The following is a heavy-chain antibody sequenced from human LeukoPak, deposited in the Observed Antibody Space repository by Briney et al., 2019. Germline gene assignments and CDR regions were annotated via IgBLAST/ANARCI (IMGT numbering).Heavy chain of an antibody. J-gene: IGHJ4*02. CDR3: ARGANSFDY. Sequence: PSETLSLTCTDSGGSISSYYWSWIRQPPGKGLEWIGYIYYSGSTNYNPSLKSRVTISVDTSKNQFSLKLSSVTAADTAVYHCARGANSFDYWGQGTLVTVSS. D-gene: IGHD4/OR15-4a*01. CDR1: GGSISSYY. CDR2: IYYSGST. V-gene: IGHV4-59*01.